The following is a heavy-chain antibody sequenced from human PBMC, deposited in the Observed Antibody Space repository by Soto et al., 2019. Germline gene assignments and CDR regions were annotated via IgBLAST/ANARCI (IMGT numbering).Heavy chain of an antibody. J-gene: IGHJ4*02. CDR1: GYNFASNH. Sequence: QVQLVQSGAEVREPGASVKVSCKASGYNFASNHMHWVRQTPGQGLEWMGIIHPTDGSTSYAQKFRGRVTLTRDTPTNTDYTELSGLTSEDTAVYYCARDRFGSWTFDYWGQGTLVTVSS. D-gene: IGHD6-13*01. V-gene: IGHV1-46*01. CDR2: IHPTDGST. CDR3: ARDRFGSWTFDY.